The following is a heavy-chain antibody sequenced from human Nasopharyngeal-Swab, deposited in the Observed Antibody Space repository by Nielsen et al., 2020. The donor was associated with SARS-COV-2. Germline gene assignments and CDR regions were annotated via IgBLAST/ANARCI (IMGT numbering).Heavy chain of an antibody. D-gene: IGHD3-10*01. V-gene: IGHV4-31*03. CDR3: ARQHYYGSGSYPNYYYGMDV. J-gene: IGHJ6*02. CDR2: IYYSGST. CDR1: GGSISSGGYY. Sequence: SETLSLTCTVSGGSISSGGYYWSWIRQHPGKGLEWIGYIYYSGSTYYNPSLKSRVTISVDTSKNQFSLKLSSVTAADTAVYYCARQHYYGSGSYPNYYYGMDVWGQGTTVTVSS.